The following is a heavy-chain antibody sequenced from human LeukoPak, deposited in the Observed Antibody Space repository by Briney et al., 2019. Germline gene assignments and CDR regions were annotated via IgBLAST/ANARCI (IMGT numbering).Heavy chain of an antibody. CDR2: INSDGSST. CDR3: ARDGEGAAAAYFQH. Sequence: GGSLRLSCAASGFTFSSYWMHWVRQAPGKGLVWVSRINSDGSSTSYADSVKGRFTISKDNAKNTLNLQMNSLRAEDTAVYYCARDGEGAAAAYFQHWGQATLVTVSS. CDR1: GFTFSSYW. D-gene: IGHD6-13*01. V-gene: IGHV3-74*01. J-gene: IGHJ1*01.